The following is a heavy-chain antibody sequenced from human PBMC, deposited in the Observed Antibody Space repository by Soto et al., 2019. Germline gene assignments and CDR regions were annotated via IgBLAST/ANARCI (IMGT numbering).Heavy chain of an antibody. D-gene: IGHD2-21*01. CDR3: AKDSRHIVVRAGFDY. Sequence: QVQLVESGGGVVQPGRSLRLSCAASGFTFSSYGMHWVRQAPGKGLEWVAVISYDGSNKYYVDSVKGRFTISRDNSKNMLYLQMNSLRAEDTAVYYCAKDSRHIVVRAGFDYWGQGTLVTVSS. CDR1: GFTFSSYG. CDR2: ISYDGSNK. J-gene: IGHJ4*02. V-gene: IGHV3-30*18.